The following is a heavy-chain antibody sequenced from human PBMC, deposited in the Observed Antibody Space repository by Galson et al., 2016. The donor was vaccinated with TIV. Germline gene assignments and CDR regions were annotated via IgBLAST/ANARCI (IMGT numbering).Heavy chain of an antibody. CDR1: GHSLNELV. CDR2: FDPEVAKT. Sequence: SVKVSCKVSGHSLNELVIHWVRQAPGKGLEWMGGFDPEVAKTVYAQKLQDRVTMAADTSTNTAYMELGSLRFEDTAVYYCATVACFPGLSLDTWGQGTLVTVSS. V-gene: IGHV1-24*01. J-gene: IGHJ5*02. CDR3: ATVACFPGLSLDT. D-gene: IGHD2/OR15-2a*01.